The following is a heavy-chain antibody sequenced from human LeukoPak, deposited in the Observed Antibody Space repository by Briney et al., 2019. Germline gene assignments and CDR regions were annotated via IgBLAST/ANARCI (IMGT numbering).Heavy chain of an antibody. Sequence: SETLSLTCAVYGGSFSGYYWSWIRQPPGKGLEWIGEINHSGSTNYNPSLKSRVTISVDTSKNQFALKLNSVTAADTAVYYCARGNDYTDFDLWGQGTLVTVSS. V-gene: IGHV4-34*01. CDR1: GGSFSGYY. CDR2: INHSGST. D-gene: IGHD2-2*02. CDR3: ARGNDYTDFDL. J-gene: IGHJ5*02.